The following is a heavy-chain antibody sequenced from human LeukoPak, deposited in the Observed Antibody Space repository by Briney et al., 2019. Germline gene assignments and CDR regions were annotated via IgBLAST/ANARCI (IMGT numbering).Heavy chain of an antibody. Sequence: ASLKVSCKASGYTFTSYDINWVRQATGQGLEWMGWMNPNSGNTGYAQKFQGRFTMTRNTSISTAYMELSSLRAEDTAVYYCARGYDSSPGAQYYWGQGTLVTVSS. CDR1: GYTFTSYD. CDR2: MNPNSGNT. J-gene: IGHJ4*02. CDR3: ARGYDSSPGAQYY. V-gene: IGHV1-8*01. D-gene: IGHD3-22*01.